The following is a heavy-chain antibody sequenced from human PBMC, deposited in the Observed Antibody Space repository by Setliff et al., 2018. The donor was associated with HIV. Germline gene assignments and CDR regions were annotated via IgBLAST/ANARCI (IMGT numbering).Heavy chain of an antibody. Sequence: ASVKVSCKASGYTFTHYAIHWVRQAPGQRLEWMVWINPGNGNTKYSQKFQGRVTITRDTSATTAYMELSSLRSEDTAIFYCSREPIGGDDAFDIWGQGTMVTVSS. V-gene: IGHV1-3*01. CDR1: GYTFTHYA. D-gene: IGHD2-21*02. CDR2: INPGNGNT. CDR3: SREPIGGDDAFDI. J-gene: IGHJ3*02.